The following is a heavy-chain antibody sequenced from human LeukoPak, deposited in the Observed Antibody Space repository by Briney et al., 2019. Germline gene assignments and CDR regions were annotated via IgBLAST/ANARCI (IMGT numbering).Heavy chain of an antibody. CDR1: GFTFSRYS. Sequence: GGSLRLSCAASGFTFSRYSMNWVRQAPGKGLEWVSSISGSSRYIYYADSVKGRFTISRDNAENSLYLQMNSLRAEDTAVYYCARVAVIYYYYMEVWGKGTTVTVSS. CDR2: ISGSSRYI. CDR3: ARVAVIYYYYMEV. J-gene: IGHJ6*03. D-gene: IGHD2/OR15-2a*01. V-gene: IGHV3-21*01.